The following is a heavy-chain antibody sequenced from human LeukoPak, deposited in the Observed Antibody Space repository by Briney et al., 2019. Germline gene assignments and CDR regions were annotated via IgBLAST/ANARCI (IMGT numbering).Heavy chain of an antibody. Sequence: SETLSLTCTVSGGSISNYYWSWIRQPPGKELEWIGYISYSGNTDSNPSLKSRVTISVDTSKNQFSLKLSSVTAADTAVYYCARDDGDWYFDLWGRGTLVTASS. J-gene: IGHJ2*01. V-gene: IGHV4-59*12. D-gene: IGHD3-10*01. CDR1: GGSISNYY. CDR3: ARDDGDWYFDL. CDR2: ISYSGNT.